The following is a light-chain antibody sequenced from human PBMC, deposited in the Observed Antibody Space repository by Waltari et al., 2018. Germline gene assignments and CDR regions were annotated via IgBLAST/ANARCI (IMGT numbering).Light chain of an antibody. CDR1: QSIMYSSNNQNF. Sequence: DIVMTQSPDSLAVSLGERATINCKSSQSIMYSSNNQNFLAWYQKKPGHPPKLLIYWASTRQSGVPDRFTGSWSGTDFTLTISSLQAEDVAVYYCQQYYSTIFTFGPGTKVDIK. V-gene: IGKV4-1*01. CDR2: WAS. J-gene: IGKJ3*01. CDR3: QQYYSTIFT.